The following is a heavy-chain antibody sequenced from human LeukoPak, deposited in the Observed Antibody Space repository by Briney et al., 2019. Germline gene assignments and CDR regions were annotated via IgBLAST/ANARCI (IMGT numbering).Heavy chain of an antibody. CDR3: AKDLIRYFDWLPGYFDL. CDR1: GFTFSSYG. J-gene: IGHJ2*01. D-gene: IGHD3-9*01. V-gene: IGHV3-23*01. Sequence: HSGGSLRLSCAASGFTFSSYGMSWVRQAPGKGLEWVSAISGSGGSTYYADSVKGRFTISRDNSKNTLYLQMNSLRAEDTAVYYCAKDLIRYFDWLPGYFDLWGRGTLVTVSS. CDR2: ISGSGGST.